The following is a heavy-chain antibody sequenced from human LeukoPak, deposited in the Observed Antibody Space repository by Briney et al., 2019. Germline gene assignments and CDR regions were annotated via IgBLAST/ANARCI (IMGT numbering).Heavy chain of an antibody. J-gene: IGHJ5*02. CDR1: GGSFSNSA. D-gene: IGHD4-17*01. CDR2: FVPLFGTA. Sequence: SSVKISCKPSGGSFSNSASSWLRQAPRRALRWRGGFVPLFGTAGYAQKFQGRVTITKDESTRTVYLELTSLTSDDTAVYYCARDVHGDYGSGWFDPWGQGTLVSVSS. V-gene: IGHV1-69*05. CDR3: ARDVHGDYGSGWFDP.